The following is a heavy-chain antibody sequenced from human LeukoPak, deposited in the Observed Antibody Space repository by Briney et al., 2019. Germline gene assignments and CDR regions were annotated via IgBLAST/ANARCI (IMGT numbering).Heavy chain of an antibody. D-gene: IGHD1-26*01. CDR3: ARDSGSGSNDY. V-gene: IGHV1-3*01. Sequence: ASVKVSCKASGYTFTSYAIHWVRQAPGQRLEWMGWISAGNGNTKYSQNIQGRVTFISNTSATTAFMELSSLRSEDAAVYYCARDSGSGSNDYWGQGTLVTVSS. J-gene: IGHJ4*02. CDR1: GYTFTSYA. CDR2: ISAGNGNT.